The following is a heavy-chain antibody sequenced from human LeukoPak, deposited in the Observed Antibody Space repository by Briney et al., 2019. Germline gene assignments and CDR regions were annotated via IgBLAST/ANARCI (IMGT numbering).Heavy chain of an antibody. J-gene: IGHJ4*02. Sequence: SETLSLTCTVSGGSISSGDYYWSWIRQPPGKGLEWIGYIYYSGSTYYNPSLKGHVTISVDTSKNQFSLKLNSVTAADTAVYYCARTGGTIDYWGQGTLVTVSS. CDR1: GGSISSGDYY. CDR3: ARTGGTIDY. D-gene: IGHD2-8*02. V-gene: IGHV4-30-4*01. CDR2: IYYSGST.